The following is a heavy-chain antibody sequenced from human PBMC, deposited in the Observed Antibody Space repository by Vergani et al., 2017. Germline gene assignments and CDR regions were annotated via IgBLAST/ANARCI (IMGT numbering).Heavy chain of an antibody. Sequence: QVQLQESGPGLVKPSGTLSLTCAVSGGSISSSNWWSWVRQPPGKGLEWIGEIYHSGSTNYNPSLKSRVTISVDKSKNQFSLKRSSGTAADTAVDCGARARIGGGATEAFDIWGQGTMVTVSS. V-gene: IGHV4-4*01. CDR2: IYHSGST. CDR3: ARARIGGGATEAFDI. D-gene: IGHD1-26*01. CDR1: GGSISSSNW. J-gene: IGHJ3*02.